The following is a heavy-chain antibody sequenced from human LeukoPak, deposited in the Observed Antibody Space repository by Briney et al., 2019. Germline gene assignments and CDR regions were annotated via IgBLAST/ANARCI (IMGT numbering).Heavy chain of an antibody. CDR2: IKKDGSEK. V-gene: IGHV3-7*01. Sequence: GGSLRLSCAASGFTFSSYWMHWVRQAPGKGLEWVANIKKDGSEKYSVDSVKGRFTISRDNAKTSLYLQMNTLRAEDTAVYYCARHLSGVTGYTYGRGIDCWGQGTLVTVSS. CDR1: GFTFSSYW. J-gene: IGHJ4*02. CDR3: ARHLSGVTGYTYGRGIDC. D-gene: IGHD5-18*01.